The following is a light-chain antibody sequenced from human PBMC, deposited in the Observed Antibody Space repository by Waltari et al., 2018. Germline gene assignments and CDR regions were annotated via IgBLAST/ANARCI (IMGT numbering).Light chain of an antibody. Sequence: EIVLTQSPATLSLSPGERANLSCRASQSVSSSLAWYQQKPGQAPRLLIYDASNRATGIPARFSGSGSGTDFTLTISSLEPEDFAVYYCQQRINWPPLTFGGGTKVEIK. CDR1: QSVSSS. CDR3: QQRINWPPLT. CDR2: DAS. V-gene: IGKV3-11*01. J-gene: IGKJ4*01.